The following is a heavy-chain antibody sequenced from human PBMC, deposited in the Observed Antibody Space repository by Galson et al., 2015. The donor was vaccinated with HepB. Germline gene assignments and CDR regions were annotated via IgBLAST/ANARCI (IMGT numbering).Heavy chain of an antibody. V-gene: IGHV3-66*01. Sequence: SLRLSCAASGFTVSSNYMSWVRQAPGKGLEWVSVIYSGGSTYYADSVKGRVTISRDNSKNTLYLQMNSLRAEDTAVYYCATVPLSYSSTYYFDYWGQGTLVTVSS. J-gene: IGHJ4*02. CDR2: IYSGGST. D-gene: IGHD6-19*01. CDR1: GFTVSSNY. CDR3: ATVPLSYSSTYYFDY.